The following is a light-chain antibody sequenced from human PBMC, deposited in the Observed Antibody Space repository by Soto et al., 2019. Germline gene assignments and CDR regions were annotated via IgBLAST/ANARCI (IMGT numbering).Light chain of an antibody. Sequence: EIVLTQSPGTLSLSPGERATLSCRASQSVSSSYLAWYQQKPGQAPRLLIYDASSRATGIPDRFSGSGSGTDFTLTISRLEPEDCAVYYWQQYGSAPQTFGQGTKVEIK. J-gene: IGKJ1*01. CDR1: QSVSSSY. CDR3: QQYGSAPQT. V-gene: IGKV3-20*01. CDR2: DAS.